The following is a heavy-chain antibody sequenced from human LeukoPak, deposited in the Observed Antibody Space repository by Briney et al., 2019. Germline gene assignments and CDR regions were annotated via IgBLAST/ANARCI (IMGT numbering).Heavy chain of an antibody. D-gene: IGHD3-3*01. Sequence: SETLSLTCTVSGGSISSGGYYWSWIRQHPGKGLEWIGYIYYSGSTYYNPSLKSRVTISVDTSKNQFSLKLSSVTAADTAVYYCASNIRANYDFWSGYYPFDYWGQGTLVTVSS. V-gene: IGHV4-31*03. CDR3: ASNIRANYDFWSGYYPFDY. CDR1: GGSISSGGYY. CDR2: IYYSGST. J-gene: IGHJ4*02.